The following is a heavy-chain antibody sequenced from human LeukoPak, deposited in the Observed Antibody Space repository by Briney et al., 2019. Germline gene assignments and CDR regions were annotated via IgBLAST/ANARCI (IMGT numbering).Heavy chain of an antibody. CDR1: GFTFSSCW. J-gene: IGHJ4*02. V-gene: IGHV3-7*01. D-gene: IGHD3-22*01. CDR3: ARGPPYYYDSSGYSYFDY. CDR2: IKQDGSEK. Sequence: GGSLRLSCAASGFTFSSCWMSWVRQAPGKGLEWVANIKQDGSEKYYVDSVKGRFTISRDNAKNSLYLQMNSLRAEDTAVYYCARGPPYYYDSSGYSYFDYWGQGTLVTVSS.